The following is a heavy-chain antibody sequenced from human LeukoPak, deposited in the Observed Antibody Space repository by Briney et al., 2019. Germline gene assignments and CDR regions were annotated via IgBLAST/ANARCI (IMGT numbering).Heavy chain of an antibody. CDR3: AREENSSWSPVGY. V-gene: IGHV3-33*01. D-gene: IGHD6-13*01. J-gene: IGHJ4*02. CDR2: IWYDGSNK. CDR1: GFTFSSYG. Sequence: GGSLRLSCAASGFTFSSYGMHWVRQAPGKGLEWVAVIWYDGSNKDYADSVKGRFTISRDNSKNTLYLQMNSLRAEDTAVYYCAREENSSWSPVGYWGQGTLVTVSS.